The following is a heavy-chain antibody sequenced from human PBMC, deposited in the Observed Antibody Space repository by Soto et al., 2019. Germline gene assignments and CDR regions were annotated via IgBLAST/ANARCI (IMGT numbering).Heavy chain of an antibody. Sequence: GGSLRLSCAASGFTFSSYWMSWVRQAPGKGLEWVANIKQDGSEKYYVDSVKGRFTISRDNAKNSLYLQMNSLRAEDTAVYYCARARGYSYGPLGELLQGGVYYFDYWGQGTLVTVSS. CDR3: ARARGYSYGPLGELLQGGVYYFDY. J-gene: IGHJ4*02. CDR2: IKQDGSEK. V-gene: IGHV3-7*03. D-gene: IGHD5-18*01. CDR1: GFTFSSYW.